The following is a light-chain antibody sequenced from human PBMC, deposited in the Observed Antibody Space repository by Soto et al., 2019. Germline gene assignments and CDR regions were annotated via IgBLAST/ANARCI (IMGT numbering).Light chain of an antibody. V-gene: IGKV1-5*01. CDR1: QTISSW. CDR2: DAS. CDR3: QQYHTSSIT. Sequence: EIQMTQSPAALSASVGDRCTSSCRASQTISSWLAWYQQKPGKAPKLLIYDASSLESGVPSRFSGSGSGTEFTLSIDSLQPDDFATYYCQQYHTSSITFGQGTRLEIK. J-gene: IGKJ5*01.